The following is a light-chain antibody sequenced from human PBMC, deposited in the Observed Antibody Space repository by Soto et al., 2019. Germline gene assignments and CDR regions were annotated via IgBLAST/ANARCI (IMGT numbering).Light chain of an antibody. Sequence: EIGLTQSPGTLSLSPGERATLSCKTSQSRGSNFLAWYQHKPGQAPRLLIYASSNRATGIPDRFSGSASGPDFTLTINRLEPEDFAVYYCQLYGISPHFGQGTRLEIK. CDR1: QSRGSNF. CDR3: QLYGISPH. CDR2: ASS. V-gene: IGKV3-20*01. J-gene: IGKJ5*01.